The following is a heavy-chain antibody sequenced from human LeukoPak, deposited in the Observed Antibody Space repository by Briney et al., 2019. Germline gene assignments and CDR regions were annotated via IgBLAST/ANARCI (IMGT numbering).Heavy chain of an antibody. V-gene: IGHV3-30*02. CDR1: GLTVSSNC. Sequence: PGGSLRLSCAASGLTVSSNCMSWVRQAPGKGLEWLAFIRYDGSNKNYADSVKGRFTISRDNTKNSLYLQMNSLRAEDTAVYYCAKDGGSDPDSFDIWGQGAMVTVSS. J-gene: IGHJ3*02. CDR3: AKDGGSDPDSFDI. CDR2: IRYDGSNK. D-gene: IGHD2-15*01.